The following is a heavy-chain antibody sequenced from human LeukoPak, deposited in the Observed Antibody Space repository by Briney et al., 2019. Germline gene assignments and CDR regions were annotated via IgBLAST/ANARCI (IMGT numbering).Heavy chain of an antibody. J-gene: IGHJ3*01. CDR1: GFTFSSYG. D-gene: IGHD6-13*01. CDR3: AKDMNPGGIAATAA. Sequence: GGSLRLSCAASGFTFSSYGMHWVRQAPGKGLEWVAFIRSDGSNKYYADSVKGRFTISRDNAKNSLYLQMNSLRAEDTALYYCAKDMNPGGIAATAAWGQGTMVTVSS. CDR2: IRSDGSNK. V-gene: IGHV3-30*02.